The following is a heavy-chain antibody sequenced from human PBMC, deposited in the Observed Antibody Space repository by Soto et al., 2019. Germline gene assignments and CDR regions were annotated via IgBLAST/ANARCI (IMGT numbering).Heavy chain of an antibody. CDR2: ISGSGGST. CDR3: AKENGYGSSWFEFDY. D-gene: IGHD6-13*01. J-gene: IGHJ4*02. V-gene: IGHV3-23*01. CDR1: GFTFSSYA. Sequence: EVQLLESGGGLVQPGGSLRLSCAASGFTFSSYAMSWVRQAPGKGLEWVSAISGSGGSTYYADSVKGRFTISRDNSKNTLHRQMNSLRAEDTAVYYCAKENGYGSSWFEFDYWGQGTMVTVSS.